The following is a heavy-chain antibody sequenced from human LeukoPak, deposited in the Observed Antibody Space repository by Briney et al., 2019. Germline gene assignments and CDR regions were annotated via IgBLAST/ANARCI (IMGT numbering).Heavy chain of an antibody. J-gene: IGHJ4*02. CDR2: IYYSGST. D-gene: IGHD4-23*01. CDR3: ARESRDGGNSLEFDY. CDR1: GGSIGSYY. Sequence: SETLSLTCTVSGGSIGSYYWSWIRQPPGKGLEWIGYIYYSGSTNYNPSLKSRVTISVDTSKNQFSLKLSSVTAADTAVYYCARESRDGGNSLEFDYWGQGTLVTVSP. V-gene: IGHV4-59*01.